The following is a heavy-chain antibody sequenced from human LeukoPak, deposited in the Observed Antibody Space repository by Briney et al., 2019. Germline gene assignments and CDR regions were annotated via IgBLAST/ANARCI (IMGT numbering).Heavy chain of an antibody. CDR2: IIPIFGTA. CDR3: ASIAAADYNWFDP. CDR1: GGTFSSYA. D-gene: IGHD6-13*01. V-gene: IGHV1-69*05. J-gene: IGHJ5*02. Sequence: SVKVSCKASGGTFSSYAISWVRQAPGQGLEWMGRIIPIFGTANYAQKFQGRVTITTDESTSTAYMELSSLRSEDMAVYYCASIAAADYNWFDPWGQGTLVTVSS.